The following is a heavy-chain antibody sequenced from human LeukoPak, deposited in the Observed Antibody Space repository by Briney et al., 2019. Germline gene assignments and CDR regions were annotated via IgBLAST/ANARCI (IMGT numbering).Heavy chain of an antibody. CDR3: ARDRWELEQQLGQGYYYGMDV. CDR2: ISYDGSNK. D-gene: IGHD6-13*01. J-gene: IGHJ6*02. V-gene: IGHV3-30-3*01. CDR1: GFTFTSYA. Sequence: GGSLRLSCAASGFTFTSYAMHWVRQAPGKGLEWVAVISYDGSNKYYADSVKGRFTISRDNSKNTLYLQMNSLRAEDTAVYYCARDRWELEQQLGQGYYYGMDVWGQGTPVTVSS.